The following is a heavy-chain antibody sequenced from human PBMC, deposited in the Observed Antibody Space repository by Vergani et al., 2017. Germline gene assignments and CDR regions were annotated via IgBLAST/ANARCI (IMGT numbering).Heavy chain of an antibody. CDR3: AKDRSGYDILTGWKPYGMDV. Sequence: EVQLVESGGGLVQPGRSLRLSCAASGFTFDDYAMHWVRQAPGKGLEWVSGISWNSGSTGYADSVKGRFTISRDNAKNSLYLQMNSLRAEDTAVYYCAKDRSGYDILTGWKPYGMDVWGQGTTVTVSS. J-gene: IGHJ6*02. D-gene: IGHD3-9*01. CDR2: ISWNSGST. V-gene: IGHV3-9*01. CDR1: GFTFDDYA.